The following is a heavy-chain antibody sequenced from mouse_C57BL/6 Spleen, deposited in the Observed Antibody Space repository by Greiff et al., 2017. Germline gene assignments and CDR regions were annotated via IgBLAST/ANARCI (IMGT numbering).Heavy chain of an antibody. CDR2: INPNNGGT. CDR1: GYTFTDYN. CDR3: ARGVYYSNYGGYFDY. J-gene: IGHJ2*01. Sequence: VQLQQSGPELVKPGASVKMSCKASGYTFTDYNMHWVKQSHGKSLEWIGYINPNNGGTSYNQKFKGKATLTVNKSSSTAYMELRSLTSEDSAVYYCARGVYYSNYGGYFDYWGQGTTLTVSS. D-gene: IGHD2-5*01. V-gene: IGHV1-22*01.